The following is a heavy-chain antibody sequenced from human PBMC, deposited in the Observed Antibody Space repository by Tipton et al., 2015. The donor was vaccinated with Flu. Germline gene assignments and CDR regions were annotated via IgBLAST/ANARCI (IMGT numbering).Heavy chain of an antibody. J-gene: IGHJ4*02. D-gene: IGHD3-16*01. Sequence: LRLSCTVSGGSISTRGYYWGWIRQPPGKGLEWIGSIRYGGSSYYTPSLKSRVTISLDMSKDQFSLKLASVTAADTAVYYCARVWSSFVATASLDYWGRGTLVTVSS. CDR3: ARVWSSFVATASLDY. V-gene: IGHV4-39*07. CDR1: GGSISTRGYY. CDR2: IRYGGSS.